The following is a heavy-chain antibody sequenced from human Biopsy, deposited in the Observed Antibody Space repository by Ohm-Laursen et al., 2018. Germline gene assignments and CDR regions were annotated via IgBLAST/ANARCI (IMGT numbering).Heavy chain of an antibody. CDR2: ISGSGGAT. CDR1: GFSFSDYH. J-gene: IGHJ4*02. Sequence: SLRLSCAASGFSFSDYHMSWVRQAPGKGLEWVSSISGSGGATFYADSVKGRFTISRDNSKNTLYFQMNSLRAEDTAVYYCTRAEAGSGSLLYFDYWGQGTLVTVSS. D-gene: IGHD3-10*01. V-gene: IGHV3-23*01. CDR3: TRAEAGSGSLLYFDY.